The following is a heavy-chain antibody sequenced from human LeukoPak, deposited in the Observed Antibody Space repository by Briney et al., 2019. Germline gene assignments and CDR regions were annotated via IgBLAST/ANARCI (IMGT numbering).Heavy chain of an antibody. CDR1: GFTFSSYA. Sequence: PGGSLRLSCAASGFTFSSYAMPWVRQAPGKGLEWVAVISYDGSNKYYADSVKGRFTISRDNSKNTLYLQMNSLRAEDTAAYYCARDERWLQFLNYWGQGTLVTVSS. D-gene: IGHD3-3*01. V-gene: IGHV3-30-3*01. J-gene: IGHJ4*02. CDR3: ARDERWLQFLNY. CDR2: ISYDGSNK.